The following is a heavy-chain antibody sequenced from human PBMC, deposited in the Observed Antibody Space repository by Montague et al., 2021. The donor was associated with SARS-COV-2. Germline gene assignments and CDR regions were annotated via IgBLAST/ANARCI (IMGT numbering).Heavy chain of an antibody. Sequence: QSGAEFNTPLESLKISCKGSGYTFANYWIGWVRQMPGKGLEWIGIIYPGDSDTRYSQSFQGQVTISAEKSISTSYLQWSSLKASDTAMYYCAISYDTRGSAPDYWGQGTLVTVSS. J-gene: IGHJ4*02. D-gene: IGHD3-22*01. CDR3: AISYDTRGSAPDY. CDR1: GYTFANYW. CDR2: IYPGDSDT. V-gene: IGHV5-51*01.